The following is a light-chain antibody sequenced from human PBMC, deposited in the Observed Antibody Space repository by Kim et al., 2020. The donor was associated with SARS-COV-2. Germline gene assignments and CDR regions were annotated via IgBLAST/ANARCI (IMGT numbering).Light chain of an antibody. CDR1: KLGDKY. CDR2: QDS. CDR3: QAWDSSTGVV. V-gene: IGLV3-1*01. Sequence: SYELTQPPSVSVSPGQTASITCSGDKLGDKYVCWDQQKPGQSPVLVIYQDSKRPSGIPERFSGPNSGNTATLTISGTQAMDEADYYCQAWDSSTGVVFGGGTQLTVL. J-gene: IGLJ2*01.